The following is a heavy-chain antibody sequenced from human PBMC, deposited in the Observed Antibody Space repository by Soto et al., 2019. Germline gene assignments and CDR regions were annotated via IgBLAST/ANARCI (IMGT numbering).Heavy chain of an antibody. CDR2: ISGSGGST. J-gene: IGHJ4*02. V-gene: IGHV3-23*01. D-gene: IGHD6-6*01. CDR1: GFTFSSYA. CDR3: ARDMAYSSSSLPSFLPCPDY. Sequence: GGSLRLSCAASGFTFSSYAMSWVRQAPGKGLEWVSAISGSGGSTYYADSVKGRFTISRDNSKNTLYLQMNSLRAEDTAVYYCARDMAYSSSSLPSFLPCPDYWGQGTLVTVSS.